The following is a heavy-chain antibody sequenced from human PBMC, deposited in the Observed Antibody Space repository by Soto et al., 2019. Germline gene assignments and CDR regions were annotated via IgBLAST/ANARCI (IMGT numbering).Heavy chain of an antibody. CDR2: ISGSGDST. V-gene: IGHV3-23*01. CDR1: GFTFSTYA. CDR3: AKERSSGWSFDY. J-gene: IGHJ4*02. Sequence: GGSLRLSCAASGFTFSTYAMNWVRQAPGKGLEWVSGISGSGDSTYYADSVKGRFTVSRDNSKNTLYLQTNSLRAEDTAVFYCAKERSSGWSFDYWGQGTLVTVSS. D-gene: IGHD6-19*01.